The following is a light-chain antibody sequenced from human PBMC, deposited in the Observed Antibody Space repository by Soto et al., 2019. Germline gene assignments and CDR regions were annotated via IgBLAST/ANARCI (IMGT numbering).Light chain of an antibody. CDR2: AAS. Sequence: AIRMTQSPSSFSASAGDRVTITCRASQGISSYLAWYQQKPGKAPKLLIYAASTLQSGVPSRFSGSGSGTEFTLNISSLQSEDFSTYYCQPDYCYPTVTFGRGTKVEIK. CDR3: QPDYCYPTVT. CDR1: QGISSY. V-gene: IGKV1-8*01. J-gene: IGKJ4*01.